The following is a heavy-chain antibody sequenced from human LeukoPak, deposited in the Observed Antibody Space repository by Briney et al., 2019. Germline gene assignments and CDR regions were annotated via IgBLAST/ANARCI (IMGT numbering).Heavy chain of an antibody. CDR3: ARDSKPIGYSGYDYEYYFDY. D-gene: IGHD5-12*01. V-gene: IGHV1-46*01. CDR2: INPSGGST. CDR1: GYTFTSYY. Sequence: GASVKVSCKASGYTFTSYYMHWVRQAPGQGLEWMGIINPSGGSTSYAQKFQGRVTITADESTSTAYMELSSLRSEDTAVYYCARDSKPIGYSGYDYEYYFDYWGQGTLVTVSS. J-gene: IGHJ4*02.